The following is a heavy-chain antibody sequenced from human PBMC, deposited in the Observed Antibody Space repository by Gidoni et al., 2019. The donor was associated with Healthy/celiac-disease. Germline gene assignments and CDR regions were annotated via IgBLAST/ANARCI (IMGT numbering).Heavy chain of an antibody. J-gene: IGHJ5*02. CDR3: ARDAGCSGGSCYLGGWFDP. CDR2: IYTSGST. Sequence: QVQLQESGPGLVKPSETLSLTCTVSGGSIRSSYWSWIRQPAGKGLEWSGRIYTSGSTNYNPSLKSRVTMSVDTSKNQFSLKLSSVTAADTAVYYCARDAGCSGGSCYLGGWFDPWGQGTLVTVSS. V-gene: IGHV4-4*07. CDR1: GGSIRSSY. D-gene: IGHD2-15*01.